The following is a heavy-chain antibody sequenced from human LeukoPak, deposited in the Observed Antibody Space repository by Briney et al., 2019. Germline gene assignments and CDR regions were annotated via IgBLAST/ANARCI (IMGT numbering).Heavy chain of an antibody. CDR3: AKSITMVRGVSLGAFDI. D-gene: IGHD3-10*01. Sequence: GSLRLSCAASGFTFSSYAMSWVRQAPGKGLEWVSAISSSGGSTYYADSVRGRFTISRDNSKNTLYLQMNSLRAEDTAVYYCAKSITMVRGVSLGAFDIWGQGTMVTVSS. CDR2: ISSSGGST. CDR1: GFTFSSYA. J-gene: IGHJ3*02. V-gene: IGHV3-23*01.